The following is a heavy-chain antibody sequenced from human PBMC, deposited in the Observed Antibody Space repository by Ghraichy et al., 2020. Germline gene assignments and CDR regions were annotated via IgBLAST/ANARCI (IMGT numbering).Heavy chain of an antibody. CDR1: GGSISSHY. CDR2: IYYSGST. CDR3: ARLPKTYYYDTSGYYYFDY. V-gene: IGHV4-59*08. D-gene: IGHD3-22*01. J-gene: IGHJ4*02. Sequence: SETLSLTCTVSGGSISSHYWSWIRQPPGKGLEWIGYIYYSGSTNYNPSLKSRVTISVDTSKNQFSLKLSSVTAADTAVYYCARLPKTYYYDTSGYYYFDYWGQGTLVTVSS.